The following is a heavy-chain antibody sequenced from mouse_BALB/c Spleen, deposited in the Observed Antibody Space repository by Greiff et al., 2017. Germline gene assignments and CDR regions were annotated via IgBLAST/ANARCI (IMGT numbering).Heavy chain of an antibody. J-gene: IGHJ3*01. CDR3: ARPGGNYGFAY. V-gene: IGHV4-1*02. Sequence: DVKLQESGGGLVQPGGSLKLSCAASGFDFSRYWMSWVRQAPGKGLEWIGEINPDSSTINYTPSLKDKFIISRDNAKNTLYLQMRKVKSEDTALYYCARPGGNYGFAYWGQGTLVTVSA. D-gene: IGHD2-1*01. CDR1: GFDFSRYW. CDR2: INPDSSTI.